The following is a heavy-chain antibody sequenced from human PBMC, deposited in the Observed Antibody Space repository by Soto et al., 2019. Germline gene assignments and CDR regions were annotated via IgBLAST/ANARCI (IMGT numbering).Heavy chain of an antibody. V-gene: IGHV4-4*02. D-gene: IGHD4-4*01. CDR3: ARTAEDDYSKIDY. CDR2: IYHSGST. Sequence: TSETLSLTCAVSSGSISSSNWWSWVRQPPGKGLEWIGEIYHSGSTNYNPSLKSRVTISVDKSKNQFSLKLSSVTAADTAVYYCARTAEDDYSKIDYWGQGTLVTVSS. CDR1: SGSISSSNW. J-gene: IGHJ4*02.